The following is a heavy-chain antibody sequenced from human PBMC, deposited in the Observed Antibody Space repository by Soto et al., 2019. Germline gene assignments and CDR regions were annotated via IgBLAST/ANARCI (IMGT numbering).Heavy chain of an antibody. J-gene: IGHJ4*02. V-gene: IGHV4-30-2*01. CDR3: ARSREFDY. CDR1: GGSLSGATYS. CDR2: IFPSGTT. Sequence: SETRSLTCGVSGGSLSGATYSWNWIRQTPGKGLEWIGYIFPSGTTYYNPSLRSRVTISIDVSKNQFSLSLRSLTAADTAVYYCARSREFDYWSQGTQVTVSS.